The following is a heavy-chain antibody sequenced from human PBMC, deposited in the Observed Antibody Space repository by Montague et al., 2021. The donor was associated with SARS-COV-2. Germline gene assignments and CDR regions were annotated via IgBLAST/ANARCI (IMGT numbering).Heavy chain of an antibody. V-gene: IGHV4-39*01. D-gene: IGHD3-9*01. CDR2: IYYSGST. J-gene: IGHJ5*02. Sequence: SETLSLTCTVSGGSISSSSYYWGWIRQPPGKGLEWIGGIYYSGSTYYXXXLKSRVTISVDTSKNQFSLKLSSVTAADTAVYYCARPVSYYDILSSSTNWFDPWGQGTLVTVSS. CDR3: ARPVSYYDILSSSTNWFDP. CDR1: GGSISSSSYY.